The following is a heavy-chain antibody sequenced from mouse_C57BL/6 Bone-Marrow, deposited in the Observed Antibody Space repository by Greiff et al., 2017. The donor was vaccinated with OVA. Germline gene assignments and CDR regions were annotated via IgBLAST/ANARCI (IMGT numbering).Heavy chain of an antibody. Sequence: QVQLQQPGAELVRPGTSVKLSCKASGYTFTSYWLHWVKQRPGQGLEWIGVIDPSDSYTNYNQKFKGKATLTVDTSSSTAYMQLSSLTSEDSAVYYCAREGDYCGSSRYWYFDVWGTGTTVTVSS. CDR3: AREGDYCGSSRYWYFDV. D-gene: IGHD1-1*01. CDR2: IDPSDSYT. CDR1: GYTFTSYW. V-gene: IGHV1-59*01. J-gene: IGHJ1*03.